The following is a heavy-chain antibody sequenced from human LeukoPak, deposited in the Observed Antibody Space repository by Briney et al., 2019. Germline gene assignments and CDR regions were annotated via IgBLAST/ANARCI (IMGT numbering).Heavy chain of an antibody. Sequence: SVTLSLTCSVYGGSISGYYWSWIRQPAGKGLEWIGRIYTSGRTNYNPSLKSRVTMSVDTSKSQFSLKLSSVTAADTAVYYCAREPQYGSSTSCYLVMWFDPWGQGTLVTVSS. D-gene: IGHD2-2*01. CDR2: IYTSGRT. J-gene: IGHJ5*02. V-gene: IGHV4-4*07. CDR3: AREPQYGSSTSCYLVMWFDP. CDR1: GGSISGYY.